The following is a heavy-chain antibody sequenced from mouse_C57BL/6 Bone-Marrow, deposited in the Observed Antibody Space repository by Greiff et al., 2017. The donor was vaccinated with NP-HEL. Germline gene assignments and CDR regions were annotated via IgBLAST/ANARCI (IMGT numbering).Heavy chain of an antibody. CDR1: GYTFTSYC. D-gene: IGHD6-1*01. CDR3: ARQEVRVCSQRGFAY. Sequence: QVQLQQSGAELARPGASVKLSCKASGYTFTSYCISWVKQRTGQGLEWIGEIYPRSGNTYYNAKFKGKATLTADTSSSTAYLELRSLTSDDSAVSCCARQEVRVCSQRGFAYWGQGTLVTVSA. J-gene: IGHJ3*01. CDR2: IYPRSGNT. V-gene: IGHV1-81*01.